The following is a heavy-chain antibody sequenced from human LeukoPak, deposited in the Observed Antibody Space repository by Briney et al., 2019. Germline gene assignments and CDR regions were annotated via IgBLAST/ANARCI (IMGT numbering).Heavy chain of an antibody. CDR2: MNPNSGKI. V-gene: IGHV1-8*01. Sequence: ASVKVSRKPSGYTLTSYDIYWVRPAPGEGVEWMGWMNPNSGKIGYTQKFQGRVTMTRNTSISTAYMELSSLRSEDTAVYYCARVGSQRITMVRGVPDPHYFDYWGQGTLVTVSS. CDR3: ARVGSQRITMVRGVPDPHYFDY. D-gene: IGHD3-10*01. CDR1: GYTLTSYD. J-gene: IGHJ4*02.